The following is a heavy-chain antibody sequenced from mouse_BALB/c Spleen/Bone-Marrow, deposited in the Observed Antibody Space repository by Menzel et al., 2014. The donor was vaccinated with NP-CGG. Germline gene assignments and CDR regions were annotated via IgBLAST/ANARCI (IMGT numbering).Heavy chain of an antibody. CDR3: VRRYRYPHAMDY. Sequence: QVHVKQSGAELARPGASVKLSCKTSGYTFTRYWMQWVKQRPGQGLEWIGAIYPGDGDTTHSQKFKGKATLTADKSSSTAYMQLTYLASEDSAVYYCVRRYRYPHAMDYWGQGTSVTVSS. CDR2: IYPGDGDT. J-gene: IGHJ4*01. V-gene: IGHV1-87*01. CDR1: GYTFTRYW. D-gene: IGHD2-14*01.